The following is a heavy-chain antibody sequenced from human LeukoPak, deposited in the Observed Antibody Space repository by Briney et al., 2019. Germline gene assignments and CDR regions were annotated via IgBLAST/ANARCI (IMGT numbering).Heavy chain of an antibody. CDR2: IYYSGST. J-gene: IGHJ4*02. V-gene: IGHV4-59*12. CDR3: ARGRAYYYDSSGYYFRY. Sequence: SETLSLTCTVSGGSISTYYWTWIRQPPGKGLEWIGYIYYSGSTNYNPSLKSRVTISVDTSKNQFSLKLSSVTAADTAVYYCARGRAYYYDSSGYYFRYWGQGTLVTVSS. CDR1: GGSISTYY. D-gene: IGHD3-22*01.